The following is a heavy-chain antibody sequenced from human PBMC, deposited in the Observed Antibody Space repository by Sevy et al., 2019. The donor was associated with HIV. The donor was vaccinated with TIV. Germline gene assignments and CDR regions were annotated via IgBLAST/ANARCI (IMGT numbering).Heavy chain of an antibody. CDR3: ARVLYSGTYSGNY. V-gene: IGHV3-7*03. J-gene: IGHJ4*02. CDR2: IDQDGSTK. Sequence: GGSLRLSCAASGFTLSSYWMTWVRQAPGKGLEWVANIDQDGSTKEYVDSVKGRFTISSDNATNSLYLQLDSLRVEETAVYYCARVLYSGTYSGNYWGQGTLVTVSS. D-gene: IGHD1-26*01. CDR1: GFTLSSYW.